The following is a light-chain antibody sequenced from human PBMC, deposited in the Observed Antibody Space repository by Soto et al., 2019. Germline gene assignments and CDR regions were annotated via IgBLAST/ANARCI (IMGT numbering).Light chain of an antibody. J-gene: IGLJ2*01. CDR3: SSYGGTNSLKV. CDR2: EVS. CDR1: SSDVGGYNY. Sequence: QSALTQPASVSDSPGQSITISCIGTSSDVGGYNYVSWYQQHPGKAPKVMMYEVSKRPSGVPDRFSGSKSGNTASLTVSGLQAEDEADYYCSSYGGTNSLKVFGGGTKVTVL. V-gene: IGLV2-8*01.